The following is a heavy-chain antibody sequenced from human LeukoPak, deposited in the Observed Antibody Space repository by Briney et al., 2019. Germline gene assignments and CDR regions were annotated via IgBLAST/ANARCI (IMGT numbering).Heavy chain of an antibody. CDR1: GGSISSYY. J-gene: IGHJ6*02. CDR3: VRAYLGYYYGMDV. CDR2: IYYSGST. V-gene: IGHV4-59*01. Sequence: SETLSLTCTVSGGSISSYYWSWLRQPPGKGLEWIGYIYYSGSTNYNPSLKSRVTISVDTSKNQFSLKPSSVTAADTAVYYCVRAYLGYYYGMDVWGQGTTVTVSS.